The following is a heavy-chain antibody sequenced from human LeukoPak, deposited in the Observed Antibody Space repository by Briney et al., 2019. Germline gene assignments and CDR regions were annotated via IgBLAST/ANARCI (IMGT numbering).Heavy chain of an antibody. D-gene: IGHD3-10*01. Sequence: GGSLRLSCAISGIAVTNNYMNWVRQAPGKGLEWVSVIQSDGNTYYADSVKDRFTISRDNSKNTLYLQMNSLRAEDTAVYYCTRGGWLGTNYHPIDYWGQGALVTVSS. CDR3: TRGGWLGTNYHPIDY. CDR2: IQSDGNT. V-gene: IGHV3-66*01. J-gene: IGHJ4*02. CDR1: GIAVTNNY.